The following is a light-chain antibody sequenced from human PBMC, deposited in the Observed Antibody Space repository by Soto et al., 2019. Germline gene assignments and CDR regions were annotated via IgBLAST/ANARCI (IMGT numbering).Light chain of an antibody. CDR3: RSYISSITREYV. CDR2: EVS. CDR1: SSDIGGYNY. J-gene: IGLJ1*01. V-gene: IGLV2-14*01. Sequence: SALTQPAPETGSPGQSITISCTGTSSDIGGYNYVSWYQQYPGKAPKLTIYEVSHRPSGVSDRFSGSKTGNTAFLPISGLQAEAEADYYLRSYISSITREYVFGTGSQGTVL.